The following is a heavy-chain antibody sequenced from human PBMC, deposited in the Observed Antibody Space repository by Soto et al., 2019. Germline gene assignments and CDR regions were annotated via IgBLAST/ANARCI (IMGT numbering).Heavy chain of an antibody. CDR1: GFTFSSYA. CDR2: ISYDGSNK. CDR3: ARDGGYSYGYNYYYGMDV. J-gene: IGHJ6*01. Sequence: QVQLVESGGGVVQPGRSLRLSCAASGFTFSSYAMHWVRQAPGKGLEWVAVISYDGSNKYYADSVKGRFTISRDNSKNTLYLQMNSLRAEDTAVYYCARDGGYSYGYNYYYGMDVW. V-gene: IGHV3-30-3*01. D-gene: IGHD5-18*01.